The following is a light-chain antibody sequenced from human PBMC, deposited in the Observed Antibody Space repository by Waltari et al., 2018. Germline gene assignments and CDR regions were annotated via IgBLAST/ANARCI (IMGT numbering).Light chain of an antibody. Sequence: EMVLTQSPGTLSLSPGERATLSCGARQSVGRALVWYQQKPGQAPRLLIYDTSTRAAGTPDRFSGSGFGTDFSLTISRLEPEDFAVYYCQKYERLPATFGQGTKVEIK. J-gene: IGKJ1*01. CDR3: QKYERLPAT. CDR1: QSVGRA. CDR2: DTS. V-gene: IGKV3-20*01.